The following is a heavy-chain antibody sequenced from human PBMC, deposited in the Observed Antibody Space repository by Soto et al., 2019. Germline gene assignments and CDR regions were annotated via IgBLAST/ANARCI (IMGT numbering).Heavy chain of an antibody. CDR2: IHHGGNS. V-gene: IGHV4-4*02. CDR3: ARDKITGLFDY. J-gene: IGHJ4*02. D-gene: IGHD2-8*02. Sequence: SETLSLTCAVSGDSIISDKWWSWVRQAPGKGLEWIGEIHHGGNSKYNPSLKSRVIISVDRSKNQFSLNLTSVTDADTAVYYCARDKITGLFDYWGQGTLVTVSS. CDR1: GDSIISDKW.